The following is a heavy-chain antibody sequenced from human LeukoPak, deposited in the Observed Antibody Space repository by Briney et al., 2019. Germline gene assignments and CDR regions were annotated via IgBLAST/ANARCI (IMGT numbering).Heavy chain of an antibody. Sequence: PSGTLSLTCAVSGNSISSSNWWHWVRQPPGKGLEWIGEIYHSGRTNYNPSLKSRVTISVDTSKNQLSLKLSSVTAAGTAVYYCARGVRCCGGDRGTRYYYYYYMDVWGKGTTVTVSS. CDR1: GNSISSSNW. V-gene: IGHV4-4*02. D-gene: IGHD2-21*02. CDR3: ARGVRCCGGDRGTRYYYYYYMDV. CDR2: IYHSGRT. J-gene: IGHJ6*03.